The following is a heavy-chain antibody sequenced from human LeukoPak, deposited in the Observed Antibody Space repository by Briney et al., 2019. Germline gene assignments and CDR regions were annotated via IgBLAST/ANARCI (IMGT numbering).Heavy chain of an antibody. CDR1: GGLISGDH. Sequence: PSETLSLTCTVSGGLISGDHWNWIRQPPGKGLEWIGNISYSGNTNYNPSLKSRVTISVDTSKNQFSLKLSSVTAADTAIYYCARRNDFDIWGQGTMVTVSS. CDR3: ARRNDFDI. CDR2: ISYSGNT. V-gene: IGHV4-59*08. J-gene: IGHJ3*02.